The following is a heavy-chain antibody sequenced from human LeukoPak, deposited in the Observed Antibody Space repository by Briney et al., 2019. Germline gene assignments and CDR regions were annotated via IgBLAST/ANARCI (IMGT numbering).Heavy chain of an antibody. CDR2: ISGSGGAT. CDR1: GFTFSAYA. D-gene: IGHD4-17*01. J-gene: IGHJ3*02. Sequence: QTGGSLRLSCAASGFTFSAYAMIWVHQAPGKGLEWVSAISGSGGATYYADSVKGRFSISRDNSKNTLYLQMSSLTAEDAAVYYCAKDPNGDYVGAFDSWGQGTMVTVSS. CDR3: AKDPNGDYVGAFDS. V-gene: IGHV3-23*01.